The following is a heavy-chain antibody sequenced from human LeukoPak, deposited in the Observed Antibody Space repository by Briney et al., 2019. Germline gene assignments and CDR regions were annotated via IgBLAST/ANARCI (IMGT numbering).Heavy chain of an antibody. D-gene: IGHD6-19*01. J-gene: IGHJ5*02. Sequence: ASVKVSCKASGYTFTSYAMHWVRQAPGQRLEWMGWINAGNGNTKYSQRFQGRVTITRDTSASTAYMELSSLRSEDTAVYYCARDFGSGWYESGWFDPWGQGTLVTVS. V-gene: IGHV1-3*01. CDR1: GYTFTSYA. CDR2: INAGNGNT. CDR3: ARDFGSGWYESGWFDP.